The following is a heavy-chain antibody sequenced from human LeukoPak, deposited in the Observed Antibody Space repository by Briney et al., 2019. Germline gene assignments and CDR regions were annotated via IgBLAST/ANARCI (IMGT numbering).Heavy chain of an antibody. CDR3: ARHGEAYCGGDCYPGGFDP. V-gene: IGHV4-38-2*02. D-gene: IGHD2-21*02. CDR1: GYSISSGYY. J-gene: IGHJ5*02. CDR2: IYHSGST. Sequence: SETLSLTCTVSGYSISSGYYWGWIRQPPGKGLEWIGSIYHSGSTYYNPSLKSRVTISVDTSKNQFSLKLSSVTAADTAVYYCARHGEAYCGGDCYPGGFDPWGQGTLVTVSS.